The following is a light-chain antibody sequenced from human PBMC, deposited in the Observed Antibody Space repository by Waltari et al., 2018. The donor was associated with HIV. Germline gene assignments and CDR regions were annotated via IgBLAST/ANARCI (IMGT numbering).Light chain of an antibody. J-gene: IGLJ2*01. CDR3: SSYAGGNNLV. CDR2: EVT. Sequence: QSALTQPPSASGSPGQSVTISCTGTSSDVGGYNFVSWYQQHPGKTPKLMIFEVTKRPTGVPARFSGAKNGKTAVLTVSGRQADDEADYYCSSYAGGNNLVFGGGTKLTGL. CDR1: SSDVGGYNF. V-gene: IGLV2-8*01.